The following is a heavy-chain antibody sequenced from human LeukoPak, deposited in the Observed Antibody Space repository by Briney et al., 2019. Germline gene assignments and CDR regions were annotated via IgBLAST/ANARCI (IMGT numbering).Heavy chain of an antibody. V-gene: IGHV3-23*01. CDR3: AKDFCGGDCYRPRY. J-gene: IGHJ4*02. CDR1: GFTFSSYA. CDR2: ISGGGGST. Sequence: PGGSLRLSCAASGFTFSSYAMSWVRQAPGKGLEWVSAISGGGGSTYYADSVKGRFTISRDNSKDTLYLQMNSLRAEDTAVYYCAKDFCGGDCYRPRYWGQGTLVTVSS. D-gene: IGHD2-21*02.